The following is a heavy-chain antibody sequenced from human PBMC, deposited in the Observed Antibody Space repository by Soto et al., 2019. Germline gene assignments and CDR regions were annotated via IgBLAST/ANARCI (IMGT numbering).Heavy chain of an antibody. J-gene: IGHJ4*02. Sequence: QVRLQESGPGLVRPSETLSLNCTVSGGSMRGYYWSWLRQSAVKGVEWIGRIYVTGNTHYNPSHSSRVTMSLDTSKQQFSLNLSSVTAASTAMYFCVGGGSSGWLYFDSWGQGILVTVS. V-gene: IGHV4-4*07. CDR2: IYVTGNT. CDR3: VGGGSSGWLYFDS. D-gene: IGHD6-19*01. CDR1: GGSMRGYY.